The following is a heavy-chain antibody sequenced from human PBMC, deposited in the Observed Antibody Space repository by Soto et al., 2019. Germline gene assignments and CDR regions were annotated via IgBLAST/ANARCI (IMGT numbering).Heavy chain of an antibody. CDR1: GGSFSDYY. V-gene: IGHV4-34*01. D-gene: IGHD3-10*01. CDR3: ARRRIAGRRGGACDS. CDR2: INYSGSN. J-gene: IGHJ3*02. Sequence: QVQLQQWGAGLLKPSETLSLTCAVYGGSFSDYYWSWIRQPPGKGLEWIGEINYSGSNNYEPSLRSRVTVPVDATKNQTAPGLSSVTAADTARYCSARRRIAGRRGGACDSWGQGTMVTVAS.